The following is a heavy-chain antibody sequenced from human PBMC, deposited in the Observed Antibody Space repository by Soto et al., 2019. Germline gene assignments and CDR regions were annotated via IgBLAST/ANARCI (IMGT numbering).Heavy chain of an antibody. CDR2: IIPIFGTA. CDR3: ARYSASGLYYYFGMDV. V-gene: IGHV1-69*06. Sequence: SVKVSCKAYGGTFSSYAISRVRQAPGQGLEWMGGIIPIFGTANYAQKFQGRVTITADKSTSTAYMELSSLRSEDTAVYYCARYSASGLYYYFGMDVWGQGTTVTVSS. D-gene: IGHD6-13*01. CDR1: GGTFSSYA. J-gene: IGHJ6*02.